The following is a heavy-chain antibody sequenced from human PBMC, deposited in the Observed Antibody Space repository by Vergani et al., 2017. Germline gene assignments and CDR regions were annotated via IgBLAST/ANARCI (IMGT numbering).Heavy chain of an antibody. Sequence: VSCKVSGYTLTELSMHWVRQAPGKGLEWMGGFDPEDGETIYAQKFQGRVTMTEDTSTDTAYMELSSLRSEDTAVYYCATVGATSDAFDIWGQGTMVTVSS. D-gene: IGHD1-26*01. CDR3: ATVGATSDAFDI. V-gene: IGHV1-24*01. J-gene: IGHJ3*02. CDR2: FDPEDGET. CDR1: GYTLTELS.